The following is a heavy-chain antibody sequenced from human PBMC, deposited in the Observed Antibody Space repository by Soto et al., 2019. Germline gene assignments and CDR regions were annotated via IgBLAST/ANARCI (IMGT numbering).Heavy chain of an antibody. V-gene: IGHV4-39*01. CDR1: GGSLSSISYY. CDR2: IYYSATT. J-gene: IGHJ5*02. Sequence: SATLSLTCTLSGGSLSSISYYWVWIRQPPGKELELIGIIYYSATTSYNHTLNSRVTISVDTSTEESALRLSSAPDADTAVYYCARYSTSWGQGTLVTVSS. CDR3: ARYSTS. D-gene: IGHD2-15*01.